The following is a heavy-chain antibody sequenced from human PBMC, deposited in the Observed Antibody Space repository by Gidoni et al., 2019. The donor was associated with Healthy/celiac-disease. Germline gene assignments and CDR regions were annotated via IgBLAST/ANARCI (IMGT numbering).Heavy chain of an antibody. CDR3: AKGRGKGLVPVDY. J-gene: IGHJ4*02. CDR2: ISGSGGST. D-gene: IGHD6-19*01. CDR1: GFTFSSYA. Sequence: EVQLLESGGGLVQPGGSMSLSCEASGFTFSSYAMSWVRQAPGKGLEWVSAISGSGGSTYYADSVKGRFTISRDNSKNTLYLQMNSLRAEDTAVYYCAKGRGKGLVPVDYWGQGTLVTVSS. V-gene: IGHV3-23*01.